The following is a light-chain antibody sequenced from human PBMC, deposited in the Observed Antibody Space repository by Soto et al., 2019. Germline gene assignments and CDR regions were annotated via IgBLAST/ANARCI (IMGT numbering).Light chain of an antibody. CDR1: SSDVGGYNS. V-gene: IGLV2-11*01. Sequence: QSALTQPRSVSGSPGQSVTISCTGTSSDVGGYNSVSWYQHHPGKAPKLMIYDVTKRPSGVPDRFSGSKSGNTASLTISGRQAEDEADYYCCSYAGSRVGFGGGSKLTVL. CDR3: CSYAGSRVG. J-gene: IGLJ2*01. CDR2: DVT.